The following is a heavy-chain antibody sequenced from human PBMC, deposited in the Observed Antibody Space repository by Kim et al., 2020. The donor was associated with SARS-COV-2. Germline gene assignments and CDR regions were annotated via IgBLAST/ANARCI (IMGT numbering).Heavy chain of an antibody. V-gene: IGHV1-58*01. CDR3: AADSSGYLDAFDI. D-gene: IGHD3-22*01. J-gene: IGHJ3*02. Sequence: NNEQKFQERVPITRDMSTSTAYMELSSLRSEDAAVYYCAADSSGYLDAFDIWGQGTMVTVSS.